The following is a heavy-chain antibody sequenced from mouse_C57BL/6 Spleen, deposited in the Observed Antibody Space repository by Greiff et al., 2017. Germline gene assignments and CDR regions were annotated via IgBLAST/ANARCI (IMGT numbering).Heavy chain of an antibody. V-gene: IGHV1-55*01. J-gene: IGHJ1*03. CDR2: IYPGSGRT. CDR1: GYTFTSYW. CDR3: AISGSRGYFDD. D-gene: IGHD1-1*02. Sequence: QVQLQQPGAELVKPGASVKMSCKASGYTFTSYWITWVKQRPGQGLEWIGDIYPGSGRTYYNEKFKSKSTLTVDTSSSTAYMQRISLKYEDFAVNYGAISGSRGYFDDWGTGTTVTVSS.